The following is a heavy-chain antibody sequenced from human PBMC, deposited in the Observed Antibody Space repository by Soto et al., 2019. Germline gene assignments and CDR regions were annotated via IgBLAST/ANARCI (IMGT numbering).Heavy chain of an antibody. J-gene: IGHJ6*02. D-gene: IGHD1-1*01. CDR3: TTDWNYYYYYGMDV. CDR1: GFTFSNAW. CDR2: IKSKTDGGTT. Sequence: GWSLRLSCAASGFTFSNAWMNWVRQAPGKGLEWVGRIKSKTDGGTTDYAAPVKGRFTISKDDSKNTLYLQMNSLKTEDTAVYYCTTDWNYYYYYGMDVWGQGTTVTVSS. V-gene: IGHV3-15*01.